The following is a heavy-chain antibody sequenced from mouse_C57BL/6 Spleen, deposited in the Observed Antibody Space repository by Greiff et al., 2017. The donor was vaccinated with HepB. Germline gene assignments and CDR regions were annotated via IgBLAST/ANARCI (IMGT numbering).Heavy chain of an antibody. CDR1: GYTFTSYW. CDR3: ARWITTVVGETMDY. J-gene: IGHJ4*01. Sequence: QVQLKQPGAELVKPGASVKLSCKASGYTFTSYWMHWVKQRPGQGLEWIGMIHPNSGSTNYNEKFKSKATLTVDKSSSTAYMQLSSLTSEDSAVYYCARWITTVVGETMDYWGQGTSVTVSS. CDR2: IHPNSGST. D-gene: IGHD1-1*01. V-gene: IGHV1-64*01.